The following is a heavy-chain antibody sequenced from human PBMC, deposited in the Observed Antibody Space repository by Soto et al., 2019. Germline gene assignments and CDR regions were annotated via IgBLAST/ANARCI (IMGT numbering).Heavy chain of an antibody. J-gene: IGHJ4*02. V-gene: IGHV1-69*02. Sequence: QVQLVQSGAEVKKPGSSVKVSCKASGGTFSSYTISWVRQAPGQGLEWMGRIIPILGIANYAQKFQGRVTXTXXKSTRTAYMELSSLRSEDTAGYYCARRGEGSHFDYWGQGTLVTVSS. CDR1: GGTFSSYT. CDR2: IIPILGIA. CDR3: ARRGEGSHFDY. D-gene: IGHD3-16*01.